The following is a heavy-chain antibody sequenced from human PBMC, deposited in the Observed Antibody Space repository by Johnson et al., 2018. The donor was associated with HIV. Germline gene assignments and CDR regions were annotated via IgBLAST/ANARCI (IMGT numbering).Heavy chain of an antibody. CDR2: ISYDGSNK. CDR1: GFTFSSYA. CDR3: AKDYKNYYDSSGYETGTFDM. V-gene: IGHV3-30-3*01. D-gene: IGHD3-22*01. Sequence: QVQLVESGGGVVQPGRSLRLSCAASGFTFSSYAMHWVRQAPGKGLEWVAVISYDGSNKYYADSVKGRFTISRDNAKNSLYLQMNSLRVEDTAVYYCAKDYKNYYDSSGYETGTFDMWGQGTMVTVSS. J-gene: IGHJ3*02.